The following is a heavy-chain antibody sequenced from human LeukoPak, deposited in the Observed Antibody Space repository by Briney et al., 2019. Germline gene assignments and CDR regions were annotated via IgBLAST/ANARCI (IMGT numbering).Heavy chain of an antibody. CDR1: GFTVSSNY. J-gene: IGHJ4*02. V-gene: IGHV3-53*05. D-gene: IGHD4-17*01. CDR2: IYSGGST. Sequence: PGGSLRLSCAASGFTVSSNYMSWVRQAPGKGLEWVSVIYSGGSTYYADSVKGRFTISRDNSKNTLYLQMSSLRAEDTAVYYCVKDAPTHFYGDYVVYWGQGTLVTVSS. CDR3: VKDAPTHFYGDYVVY.